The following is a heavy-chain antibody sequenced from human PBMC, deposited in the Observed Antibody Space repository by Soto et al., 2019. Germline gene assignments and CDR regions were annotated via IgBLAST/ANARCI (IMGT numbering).Heavy chain of an antibody. D-gene: IGHD6-13*01. J-gene: IGHJ5*02. Sequence: HPGGSMRLSCAASGFTFSSYSMNWVRQAPGKGLEWVSYISSSSDTIYEDSVKGRFTISRDNAKNSLYLQMNSLRVEDTAVYYCVRTPVGKNNWFDPWGQGTLVTVSS. V-gene: IGHV3-48*01. CDR3: VRTPVGKNNWFDP. CDR2: ISSSSDTI. CDR1: GFTFSSYS.